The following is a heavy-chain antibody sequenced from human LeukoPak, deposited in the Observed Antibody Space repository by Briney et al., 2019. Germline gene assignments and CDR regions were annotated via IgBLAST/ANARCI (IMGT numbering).Heavy chain of an antibody. V-gene: IGHV4-34*01. CDR3: ARRYCSSTSCYTGLNFDY. CDR2: INHSGST. J-gene: IGHJ4*02. D-gene: IGHD2-2*02. Sequence: SETLSLTCTVSGGSISSYYWSWIRQPPGKGLEWIGEINHSGSTNYNPSLKSRVTISVDTSKNQFSLKLRSVTAADTAVYYCARRYCSSTSCYTGLNFDYWGQGTLVSVSS. CDR1: GGSISSYY.